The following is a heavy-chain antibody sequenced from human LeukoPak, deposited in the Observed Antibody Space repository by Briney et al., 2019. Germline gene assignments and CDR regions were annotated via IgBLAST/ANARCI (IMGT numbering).Heavy chain of an antibody. CDR2: INPNSGGT. Sequence: GASVKVSCKASGGTFSSYAISWVRQAPGQGLEWMGRINPNSGGTNYAQKFQGRVTMTRDTSISTAYMELSRLRSDDTAVYYCAREYDFWSGYYGYFDYWGQGTLVTVSS. D-gene: IGHD3-3*01. CDR3: AREYDFWSGYYGYFDY. CDR1: GGTFSSYA. V-gene: IGHV1-2*06. J-gene: IGHJ4*02.